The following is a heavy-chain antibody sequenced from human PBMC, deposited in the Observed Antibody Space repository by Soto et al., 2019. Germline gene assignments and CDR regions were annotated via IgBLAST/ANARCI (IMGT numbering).Heavy chain of an antibody. J-gene: IGHJ4*02. Sequence: GGSLRLSCAASGFTFSSYGMHWVRQAPGKGLEWVAVISYDGSNKYYADSVKGRFTISRDNSKNTLYLQMNSLGAEDTAVYYCAKEGYGYFDYWGQGTLVTVSS. CDR2: ISYDGSNK. D-gene: IGHD5-18*01. CDR1: GFTFSSYG. CDR3: AKEGYGYFDY. V-gene: IGHV3-30*18.